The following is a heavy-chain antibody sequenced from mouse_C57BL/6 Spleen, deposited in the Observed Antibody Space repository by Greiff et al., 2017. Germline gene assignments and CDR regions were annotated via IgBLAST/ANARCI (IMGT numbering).Heavy chain of an antibody. CDR2: IRNKANNHAT. CDR3: TVSSLDYAMDY. J-gene: IGHJ4*01. V-gene: IGHV6-6*01. D-gene: IGHD1-1*01. CDR1: GFTFSDAW. Sequence: EVQGVESGGGLVQPGGSMKLSCAASGFTFSDAWMDWVRQSPEKGLEWVAEIRNKANNHATYYAESVKGRFTISRDDSKSSVYLQMNSLRAEDTGIYYCTVSSLDYAMDYWGQGTSVTVSS.